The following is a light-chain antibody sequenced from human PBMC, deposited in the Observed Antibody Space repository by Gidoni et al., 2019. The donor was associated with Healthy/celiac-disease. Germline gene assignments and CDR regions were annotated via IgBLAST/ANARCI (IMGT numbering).Light chain of an antibody. CDR2: DAS. J-gene: IGKJ4*01. Sequence: DIQMTQSPSSLSASVGDRVTNTCQASQESSNFLNWDQQKPGKAPKLLIYDASNLETGVPSRFRGSGSGTDFTFTISSLQTEDIATYYCQQYDNLPLTFACGTKVEIK. V-gene: IGKV1-33*01. CDR1: QESSNF. CDR3: QQYDNLPLT.